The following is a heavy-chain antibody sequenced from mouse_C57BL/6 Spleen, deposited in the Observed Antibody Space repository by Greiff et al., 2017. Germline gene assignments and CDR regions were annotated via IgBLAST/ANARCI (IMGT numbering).Heavy chain of an antibody. CDR3: ARNPLYYYGSGGYFDY. J-gene: IGHJ2*01. CDR2: IWTGGGT. CDR1: GFSLTSYA. Sequence: VKLMESGPGLVAPSQSLSITCTVSGFSLTSYAISWVRQPPGKGLEWLGVIWTGGGTNYNSALNSRLSISKDNSKSQVFLKMNSLQTDDTARYYCARNPLYYYGSGGYFDYWGQGTTLTVSS. V-gene: IGHV2-9-1*01. D-gene: IGHD1-1*01.